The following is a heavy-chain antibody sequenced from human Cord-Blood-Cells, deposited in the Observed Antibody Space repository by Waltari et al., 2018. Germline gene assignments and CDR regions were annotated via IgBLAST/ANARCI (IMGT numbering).Heavy chain of an antibody. D-gene: IGHD1-7*01. CDR1: GVTVSSKY. V-gene: IGHV3-53*01. Sequence: EVQLVESGGGLIQLGGSLRPSCAASGVTVSSKYMSWVRQAPGKGLEWVSVIYSGGSTYYADSVKGRFTISRDNSKNTLYLQMNSLRAEDTAVYYCARDNWNYDAFDIWGQGTMVTVSS. CDR3: ARDNWNYDAFDI. J-gene: IGHJ3*02. CDR2: IYSGGST.